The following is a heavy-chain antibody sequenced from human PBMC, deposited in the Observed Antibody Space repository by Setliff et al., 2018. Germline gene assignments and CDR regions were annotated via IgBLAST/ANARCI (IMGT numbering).Heavy chain of an antibody. Sequence: HLGGSLRLSCAASGFTLRSYWMSWVRQAPGKGLEWVANIKEDGSETYYGDSVKGRFTISRDNAKKSLDLQMNSLRVDDTAVYYCARPGRSNYWDSFDYWGQGILVTVSS. D-gene: IGHD3-10*01. CDR3: ARPGRSNYWDSFDY. CDR2: IKEDGSET. J-gene: IGHJ4*02. CDR1: GFTLRSYW. V-gene: IGHV3-7*01.